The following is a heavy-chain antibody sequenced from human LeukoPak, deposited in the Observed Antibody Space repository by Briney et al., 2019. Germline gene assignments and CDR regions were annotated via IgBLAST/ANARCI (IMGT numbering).Heavy chain of an antibody. CDR2: ISYDGSNK. D-gene: IGHD6-19*01. Sequence: GRSLRLSCAASGFTFSSYAMHWVRQAPGKGLEWVAVISYDGSNKYYADSVKGRFTISKDNSKNTLYLQMNSLRAEDTAVYYCAIDRYNSGWYTFDYWGQGTLVTVSS. CDR1: GFTFSSYA. CDR3: AIDRYNSGWYTFDY. V-gene: IGHV3-30-3*01. J-gene: IGHJ4*02.